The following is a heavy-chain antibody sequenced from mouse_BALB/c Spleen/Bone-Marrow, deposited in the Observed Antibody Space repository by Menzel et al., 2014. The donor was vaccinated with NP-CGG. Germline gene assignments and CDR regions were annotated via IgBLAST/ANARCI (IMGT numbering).Heavy chain of an antibody. Sequence: QVQLKESGAELVRPGTSVEVSCKASGYAFTNYWIEWVKQRPGQGLEWIGVINPGSGGVNYNEKFKGKATLTADKSSSTAYIQLSSLTSDDSAVYFCSREITRYAVDYWGQGTSVTVSS. CDR3: SREITRYAVDY. CDR1: GYAFTNYW. D-gene: IGHD2-4*01. CDR2: INPGSGGV. V-gene: IGHV1-54*01. J-gene: IGHJ4*01.